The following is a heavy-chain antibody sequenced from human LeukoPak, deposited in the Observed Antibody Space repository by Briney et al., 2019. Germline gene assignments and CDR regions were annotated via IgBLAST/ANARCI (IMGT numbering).Heavy chain of an antibody. CDR2: IYHSGST. J-gene: IGHJ4*02. V-gene: IGHV4-4*02. Sequence: SETLSLTCAVSGGSISSSNWWSWVRQPPGKGLEWIGEIYHSGSTNYNSSLESRVTISVDKSKNQFSLKLSSVTAADTAVYYCTRDLVAYYYGSGSHHFDYWGQGTLVTVSS. CDR3: TRDLVAYYYGSGSHHFDY. D-gene: IGHD3-10*01. CDR1: GGSISSSNW.